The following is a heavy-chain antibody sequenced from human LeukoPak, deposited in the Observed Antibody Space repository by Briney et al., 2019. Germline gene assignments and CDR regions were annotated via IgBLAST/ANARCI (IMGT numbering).Heavy chain of an antibody. CDR1: KFNFNSYG. D-gene: IGHD3-22*01. J-gene: IGHJ4*02. CDR2: ISGSGGST. V-gene: IGHV3-23*01. Sequence: GGSLRLSCATSKFNFNSYGMTWVRQAPGKGLEWVSSISGSGGSTQYAASVQGRFTISRDNSKNTLYLQMNSLRAEDTAVYYCASPPLDDSSGYYYFDYWGQGTLVTVSS. CDR3: ASPPLDDSSGYYYFDY.